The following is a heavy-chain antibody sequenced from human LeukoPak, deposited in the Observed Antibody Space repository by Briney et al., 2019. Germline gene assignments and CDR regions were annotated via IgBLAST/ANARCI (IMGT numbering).Heavy chain of an antibody. CDR1: GDSFTSYW. D-gene: IGHD1-26*01. V-gene: IGHV5-51*01. J-gene: IGHJ3*01. CDR3: ARGRFGGRLDAFDV. Sequence: GASLQISCKGSGDSFTSYWIAWVRPLPGKGLEWMGIIYPGDSVSRYSPSFQGQVTISADNSISTAYLQWSSLKASDTAMYYCARGRFGGRLDAFDVWGLGTMVTVSS. CDR2: IYPGDSVS.